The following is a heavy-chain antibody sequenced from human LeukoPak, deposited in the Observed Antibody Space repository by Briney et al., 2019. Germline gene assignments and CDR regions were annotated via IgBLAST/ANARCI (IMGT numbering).Heavy chain of an antibody. Sequence: GGSLRLSCAASGFTFSNYWMSWVRQAPGKGLEWVANIKEDGSEKYYVDSVKGRFTISRDNARNSLYLQMNSLRAEDTAVYFCASGRQLGYWGQGTLVTVSS. J-gene: IGHJ4*02. CDR2: IKEDGSEK. V-gene: IGHV3-7*01. D-gene: IGHD6-13*01. CDR3: ASGRQLGY. CDR1: GFTFSNYW.